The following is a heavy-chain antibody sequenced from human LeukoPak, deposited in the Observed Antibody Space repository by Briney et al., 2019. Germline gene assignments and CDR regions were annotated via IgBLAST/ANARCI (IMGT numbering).Heavy chain of an antibody. CDR3: ARGTHVRHYCNSGRCYYMDV. CDR2: ISAYNGNT. D-gene: IGHD2/OR15-2a*01. V-gene: IGHV1-18*01. J-gene: IGHJ6*03. CDR1: GYTFTSYG. Sequence: ASVKVSCKASGYTFTSYGISWVRQAPGQGLEWMGWISAYNGNTNYAQKLQGRLTMTRDMSTSTVYMELSSLRSEDTAVYYCARGTHVRHYCNSGRCYYMDVWGKGTTVTVSS.